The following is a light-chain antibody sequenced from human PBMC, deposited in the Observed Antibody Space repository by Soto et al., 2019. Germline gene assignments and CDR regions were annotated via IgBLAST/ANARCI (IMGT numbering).Light chain of an antibody. CDR1: QSVSSY. V-gene: IGKV3-11*01. Sequence: EIVLTQSPATLSLSPGERATLSCRASQSVSSYLAWYQQKPGQAPRLLIYDASNRATGIPARFSGSGSGTDFTITISSLAPEDFAVYYCQQRSNWPWTFGQGTKVEIK. CDR2: DAS. J-gene: IGKJ1*01. CDR3: QQRSNWPWT.